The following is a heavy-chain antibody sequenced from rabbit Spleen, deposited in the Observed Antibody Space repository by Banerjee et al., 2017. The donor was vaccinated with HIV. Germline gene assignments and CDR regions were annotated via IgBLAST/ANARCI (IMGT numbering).Heavy chain of an antibody. CDR1: GFSFSSSDY. CDR2: INASTGKP. V-gene: IGHV1S40*01. CDR3: ARDLVGVIGWNFYL. D-gene: IGHD1-1*01. Sequence: QSLEESGGDLVKPGASLTLTCTASGFSFSSSDYMCWVRQAPGKGLEWIACINASTGKPVYATWAKGRFTISRTSSTTVTLRMTSLTAADRAAYFCARDLVGVIGWNFYLWGQGTLVTVS. J-gene: IGHJ4*01.